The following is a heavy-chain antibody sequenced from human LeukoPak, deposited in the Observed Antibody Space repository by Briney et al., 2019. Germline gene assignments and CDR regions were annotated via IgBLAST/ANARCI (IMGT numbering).Heavy chain of an antibody. J-gene: IGHJ4*02. V-gene: IGHV1-8*01. CDR2: MNPNSGNT. Sequence: EASVTVSCKASGYTFTSYDINWVRQATGQGLEWMGWMNPNSGNTGYAQKFQGRVTMTRNTSISTAYMELSSLRSEDTAVYYCARGDSSSSGEIYWGQGTLVTVSS. CDR1: GYTFTSYD. D-gene: IGHD6-6*01. CDR3: ARGDSSSSGEIY.